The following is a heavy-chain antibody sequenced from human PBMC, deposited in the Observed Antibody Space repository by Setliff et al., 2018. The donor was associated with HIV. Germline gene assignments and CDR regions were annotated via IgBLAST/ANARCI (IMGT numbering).Heavy chain of an antibody. CDR1: GGSISSNSYY. CDR2: IYHSGRT. Sequence: SETLSLTCTVSGGSISSNSYYWGWIRQPPGKGLEWIGSIYHSGRTYYNPSLTSRVTISVDTSKNQFSLKLTSVTAADTAVYYCARDQPQDYDSLTGYYTGRYFDYWGRGTLVTAPQ. J-gene: IGHJ4*02. D-gene: IGHD3-9*01. V-gene: IGHV4-39*07. CDR3: ARDQPQDYDSLTGYYTGRYFDY.